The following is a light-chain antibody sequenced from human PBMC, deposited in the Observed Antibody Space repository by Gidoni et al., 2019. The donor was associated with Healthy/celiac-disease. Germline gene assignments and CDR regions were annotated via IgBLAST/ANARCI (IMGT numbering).Light chain of an antibody. Sequence: EIVLTQSPATLSLPPGERATLPCRASQSVSVYLAWYQQKPGQAPRLLIYDASNRATGIPARFSGSGSGTDFTLTISSLEPEDFAVYYCQQRSNWLTFGGGTKVEIK. CDR2: DAS. V-gene: IGKV3-11*01. J-gene: IGKJ4*01. CDR1: QSVSVY. CDR3: QQRSNWLT.